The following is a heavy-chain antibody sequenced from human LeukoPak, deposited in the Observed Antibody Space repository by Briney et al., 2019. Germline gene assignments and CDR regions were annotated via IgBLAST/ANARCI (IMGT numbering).Heavy chain of an antibody. CDR2: IEGDGSRT. D-gene: IGHD3-22*01. J-gene: IGHJ3*01. Sequence: GGSLSPSCAVSGPTFSTYWTHWVRQAPGKGLLWDARIEGDGSRTIYADSVKGRFTISRDNAKNTLCLQMNSLRAEDTAVYYCARAGYYGISVNDAFDVWGQGSMVTVSS. CDR3: ARAGYYGISVNDAFDV. V-gene: IGHV3-74*01. CDR1: GPTFSTYW.